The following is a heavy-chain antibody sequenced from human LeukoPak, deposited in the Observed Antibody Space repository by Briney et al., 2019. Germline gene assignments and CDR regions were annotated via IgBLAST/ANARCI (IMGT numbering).Heavy chain of an antibody. D-gene: IGHD2-15*01. J-gene: IGHJ3*02. V-gene: IGHV3-30*04. CDR1: GFTFSDYA. Sequence: GRSLRLSCAASGFTFSDYAMHWVRQAPGKGPEWMAVISSDGSNRFYADSVRGRFTISRDSSKNTLDVQMNNLRPEDTALYYCARGRMGYCGAATCSNDAFDIWGQGTMVTVSS. CDR3: ARGRMGYCGAATCSNDAFDI. CDR2: ISSDGSNR.